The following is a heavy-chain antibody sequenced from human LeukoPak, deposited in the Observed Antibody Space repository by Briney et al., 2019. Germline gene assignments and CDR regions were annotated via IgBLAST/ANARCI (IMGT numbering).Heavy chain of an antibody. D-gene: IGHD6-25*01. J-gene: IGHJ6*04. CDR1: GDTFTSYD. CDR3: ARAHGSMDG. CDR2: MNPNGGNT. Sequence: ASVKVSCNASGDTFTSYDIKWGRRATGEGLEETEWMNPNGGNTGHAQKFQGRVTMTRNTSISTAYMELSSLRSEDTAVYYCARAHGSMDGGGKATMVTVSA. V-gene: IGHV1-8*01.